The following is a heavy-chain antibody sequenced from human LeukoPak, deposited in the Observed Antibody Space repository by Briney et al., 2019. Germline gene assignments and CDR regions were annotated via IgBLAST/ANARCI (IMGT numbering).Heavy chain of an antibody. D-gene: IGHD2-15*01. V-gene: IGHV3-33*01. CDR1: GFSFSTYG. Sequence: GGSLRLSCAASGFSFSTYGMHWVRQAPGKGLEWVAGLWHDGSNECYADSVKGQFTTSRDNSKNTLYLQMNSLRAEDTAVYYCARGVWCSDGSCYRTFDYWGQGALVTVSS. J-gene: IGHJ4*02. CDR2: LWHDGSNE. CDR3: ARGVWCSDGSCYRTFDY.